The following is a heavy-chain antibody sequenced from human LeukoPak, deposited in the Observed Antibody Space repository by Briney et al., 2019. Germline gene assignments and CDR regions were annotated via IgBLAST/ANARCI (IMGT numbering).Heavy chain of an antibody. Sequence: GGSLKLSCAASGFTFSGSAMHWVRQASGKGLEWVGRIRSKANSYATAYAAPVKGRFTISRDDSKNTAYLQMNSLKTEDTAVYYCTSHCTDPHTSYWGQGTLVTVSS. CDR1: GFTFSGSA. CDR2: IRSKANSYAT. D-gene: IGHD3-16*01. CDR3: TSHCTDPHTSY. V-gene: IGHV3-73*01. J-gene: IGHJ4*02.